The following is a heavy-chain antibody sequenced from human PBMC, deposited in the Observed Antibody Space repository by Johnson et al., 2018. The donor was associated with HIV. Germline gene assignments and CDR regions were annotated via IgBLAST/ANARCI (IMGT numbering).Heavy chain of an antibody. CDR3: ASVPMIVVLDGAFDI. J-gene: IGHJ3*02. CDR1: GFTFSNYA. CDR2: ISYDGNNK. V-gene: IGHV3-30*14. D-gene: IGHD3-22*01. Sequence: VQLVESGGGLVQPGGSLRLSCAASGFTFSNYAMHWVRQAPGKGLEWVAVISYDGNNKYYADSLKGRFTISRDNSKNTLYLQMNSLRAEDTAVYYCASVPMIVVLDGAFDIWGQGTMVTVSS.